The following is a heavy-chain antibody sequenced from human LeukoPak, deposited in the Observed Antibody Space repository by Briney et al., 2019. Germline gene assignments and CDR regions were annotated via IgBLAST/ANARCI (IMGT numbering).Heavy chain of an antibody. CDR2: ISSGNSNI. CDR1: GFTFSSYT. V-gene: IGHV3-48*01. D-gene: IGHD6-13*01. CDR3: ASSLGTAAAGTVY. Sequence: PGGSLRLSCAASGFTFSSYTMNWVRQAPGKGLEWVSYISSGNSNIYYADSVKGRFTISRDNAKNSLYLQMNSLRAEDTAVYYCASSLGTAAAGTVYWGQGTLVTVSS. J-gene: IGHJ4*02.